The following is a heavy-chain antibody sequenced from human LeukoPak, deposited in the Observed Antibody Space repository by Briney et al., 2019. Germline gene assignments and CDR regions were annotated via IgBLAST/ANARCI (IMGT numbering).Heavy chain of an antibody. V-gene: IGHV4-59*01. J-gene: IGHJ2*01. Sequence: SVAMALSCTVCDAFINRYYWTWLQDPRRGVVGLIGYIAYSGSTNYDPSLKSRVTISVDTSKSHFSLRLNSVSAEDTAVYYCARYVPTTRVDDWYFDLWGRGTLVTVSS. D-gene: IGHD1-1*01. CDR2: IAYSGST. CDR1: DAFINRYY. CDR3: ARYVPTTRVDDWYFDL.